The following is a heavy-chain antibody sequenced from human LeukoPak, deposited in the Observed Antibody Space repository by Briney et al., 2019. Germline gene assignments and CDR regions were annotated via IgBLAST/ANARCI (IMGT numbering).Heavy chain of an antibody. J-gene: IGHJ6*02. D-gene: IGHD6-25*01. CDR1: GFTVSSNY. CDR2: IYSGGST. Sequence: GESLRLSCAASGFTVSSNYMSWVRQAPGKGLEWVSVIYSGGSTYYADSVKGRFTISRDNSKNTLYLQMNSLRAEDTAVYYCAMYSSDYYYGMDVWGQGTTVTVSS. V-gene: IGHV3-53*01. CDR3: AMYSSDYYYGMDV.